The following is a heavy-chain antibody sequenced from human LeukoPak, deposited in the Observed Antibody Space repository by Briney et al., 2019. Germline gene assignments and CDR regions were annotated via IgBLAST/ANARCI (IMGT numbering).Heavy chain of an antibody. CDR1: GYSFTSYW. J-gene: IGHJ6*02. Sequence: GEALKISCKGSGYSFTSYWIGWVRQMPGKGLEWMGIIYPGDSDTRYSPSFQGQVTISADKSISTDYLQWSSLKASDTAMYYCARQVIGEAAAGTFYYYYYGMDVWGQGTTVTVSS. CDR3: ARQVIGEAAAGTFYYYYYGMDV. CDR2: IYPGDSDT. D-gene: IGHD6-13*01. V-gene: IGHV5-51*01.